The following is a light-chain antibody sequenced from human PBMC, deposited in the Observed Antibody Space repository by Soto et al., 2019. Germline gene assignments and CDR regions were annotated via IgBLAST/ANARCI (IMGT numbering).Light chain of an antibody. V-gene: IGKV1-8*01. CDR2: AAS. Sequence: AIRMTQSPSSLSASTGDRVTITCRASQGISSYLAWYQQKPGKAPKLLIYAASTLQSGVPSRFSGSGSGTDFTLTISCLQSEEFATYYCQQYYSYPFWTFGQGTKVEIK. J-gene: IGKJ1*01. CDR1: QGISSY. CDR3: QQYYSYPFWT.